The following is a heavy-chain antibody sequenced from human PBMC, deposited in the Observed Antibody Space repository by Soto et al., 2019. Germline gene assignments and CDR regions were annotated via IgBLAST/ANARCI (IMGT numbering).Heavy chain of an antibody. CDR2: IEQDGSEK. D-gene: IGHD2-15*01. CDR1: GFTFSSYW. V-gene: IGHV3-7*01. CDR3: ARSKIVTVVTKTYYYYYGMDV. Sequence: PGGSLRLSCAASGFTFSSYWMSWVRQAPGKGLEWVANIEQDGSEKYYVDSVKGRFTISRDNAKNSLYLQMNSLRAEDTAVYYCARSKIVTVVTKTYYYYYGMDVWGQGTTVTVSS. J-gene: IGHJ6*02.